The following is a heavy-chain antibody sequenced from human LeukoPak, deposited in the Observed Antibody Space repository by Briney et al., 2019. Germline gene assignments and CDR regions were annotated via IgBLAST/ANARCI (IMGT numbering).Heavy chain of an antibody. CDR3: AKGSDSAAYSTLDS. J-gene: IGHJ4*02. D-gene: IGHD3-22*01. CDR2: ISGSGGST. Sequence: PGGSLRLSCAASGFTFSSYAMTWVRQAPGKGLEWVSGISGSGGSTYYADSVEGRFTISRDNSKNTLSLQMNSLRAEDTALYYCAKGSDSAAYSTLDSRGQGTLVTVSS. V-gene: IGHV3-23*01. CDR1: GFTFSSYA.